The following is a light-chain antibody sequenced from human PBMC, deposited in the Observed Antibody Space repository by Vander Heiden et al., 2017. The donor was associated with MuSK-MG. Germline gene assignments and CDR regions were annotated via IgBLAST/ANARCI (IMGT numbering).Light chain of an antibody. CDR1: QSVNSIY. CDR3: QQEGSSPIT. Sequence: EIVLTQSPGTLSLSPGEGATLSCRASQSVNSIYLAWYQQKPGQAPRLLIYGTSSKATGIPDRFSGSGSGTDFTLTISRLEPEDFAVYYCQQEGSSPITFGQGTRLEIK. J-gene: IGKJ5*01. V-gene: IGKV3-20*01. CDR2: GTS.